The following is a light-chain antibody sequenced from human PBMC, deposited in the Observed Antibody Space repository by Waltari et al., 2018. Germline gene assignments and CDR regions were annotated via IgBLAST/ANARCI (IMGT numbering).Light chain of an antibody. Sequence: EIVMTQSPAILSVSPGERATLSCTASQSVSNNLAWYQQKPGQAPRLLIYGASARATRVPARFSGSGSGTDFTLTISSLQSEEFAVYFCQHYNAWPRAFGQGTRVEIK. CDR1: QSVSNN. CDR2: GAS. V-gene: IGKV3-15*01. CDR3: QHYNAWPRA. J-gene: IGKJ1*01.